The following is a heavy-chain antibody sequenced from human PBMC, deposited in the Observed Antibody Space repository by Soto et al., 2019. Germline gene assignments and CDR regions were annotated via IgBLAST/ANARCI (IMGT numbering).Heavy chain of an antibody. D-gene: IGHD6-19*01. V-gene: IGHV1-3*01. Sequence: ASVKVSCKASGYTFTSYARHWVRQAPGQRLEWMGWINAGNGNTKYSQKFQGRVTITRDTSASTAYMELSSLRSEDTAVYYCARDSIAVAGTRRYYYYGMDVWGQGTTVTVSS. CDR3: ARDSIAVAGTRRYYYYGMDV. CDR1: GYTFTSYA. J-gene: IGHJ6*02. CDR2: INAGNGNT.